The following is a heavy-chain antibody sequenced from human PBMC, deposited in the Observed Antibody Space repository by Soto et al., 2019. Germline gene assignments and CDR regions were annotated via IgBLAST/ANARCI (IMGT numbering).Heavy chain of an antibody. CDR1: GGTFNSYA. CDR2: IIPIFGTA. D-gene: IGHD1-26*01. Sequence: QVQLVQSGAEVKKPGSSVKVSCKASGGTFNSYAISWVRQAPGQGLEWMGGIIPIFGTANYAQKFQGRVTITADKSTRTAYMELSSLRSEDTAVYYCARVSRVGAKGAFDIWGQGTMVTVSS. J-gene: IGHJ3*02. V-gene: IGHV1-69*06. CDR3: ARVSRVGAKGAFDI.